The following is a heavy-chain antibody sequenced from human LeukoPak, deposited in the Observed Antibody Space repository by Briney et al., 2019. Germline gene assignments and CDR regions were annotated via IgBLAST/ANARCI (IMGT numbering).Heavy chain of an antibody. CDR3: TTDRGPEAFDI. CDR2: IKSKTDGGTT. D-gene: IGHD3-10*01. Sequence: GGSLRLSCAASGFTFSNAWTSWVRQAPGKGLEWVGRIKSKTDGGTTDYAAPVKGRFTISRDDSKNTLYLQMNSLKTEDTAVYYCTTDRGPEAFDIWGQGTMVTVSS. V-gene: IGHV3-15*01. J-gene: IGHJ3*02. CDR1: GFTFSNAW.